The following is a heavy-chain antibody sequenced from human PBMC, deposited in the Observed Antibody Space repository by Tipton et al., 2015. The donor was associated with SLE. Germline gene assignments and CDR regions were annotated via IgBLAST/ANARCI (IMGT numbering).Heavy chain of an antibody. Sequence: TLSLTCTVSGGSISSYYWSWIRQPPGKGLEWIGYIYYSGSTIYNPSLKSRVTISVDTSKNQFSLKLSSVTAADTAVYYCARGLEWLPRGAFDIWGQGTMVTVSS. CDR1: GGSISSYY. V-gene: IGHV4-59*01. CDR3: ARGLEWLPRGAFDI. CDR2: IYYSGST. D-gene: IGHD3-3*01. J-gene: IGHJ3*02.